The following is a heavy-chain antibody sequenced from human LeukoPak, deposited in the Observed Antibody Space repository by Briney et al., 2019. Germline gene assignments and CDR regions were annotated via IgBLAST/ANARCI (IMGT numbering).Heavy chain of an antibody. J-gene: IGHJ4*02. CDR3: ARREVGVAAYYFDY. V-gene: IGHV3-23*01. CDR1: GFTFSNYA. Sequence: GGSLRLSCAASGFTFSNYAMSWVRQAPGKGLEWVSGVLGSGSATYYADSVKGRFTISRGNSKNTLYLQMNSLRAEDAAVYYCARREVGVAAYYFDYWGQGTLVTVSS. D-gene: IGHD6-19*01. CDR2: VLGSGSAT.